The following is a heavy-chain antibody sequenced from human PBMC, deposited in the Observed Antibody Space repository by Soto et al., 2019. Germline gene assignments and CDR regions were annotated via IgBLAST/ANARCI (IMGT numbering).Heavy chain of an antibody. CDR3: AIAAAAGYYYYMDV. D-gene: IGHD6-13*01. J-gene: IGHJ6*03. CDR2: IYYSGST. V-gene: IGHV4-39*01. CDR1: GDSVRSRRYD. Sequence: PSCRLALTCTVSGDSVRSRRYDWGWISKTPGKGLEWIGSIYYSGSTYYNPSLKSRVSISVDTSKNQFSLKLSSVTAADTAVYYCAIAAAAGYYYYMDVWGKGTTVTVSS.